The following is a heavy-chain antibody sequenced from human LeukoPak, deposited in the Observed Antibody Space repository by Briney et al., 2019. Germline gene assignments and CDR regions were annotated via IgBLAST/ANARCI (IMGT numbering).Heavy chain of an antibody. CDR2: ITSSDGNT. V-gene: IGHV3-23*01. CDR1: GFTFSSYT. CDR3: AKDGGLWVSAHWGDS. D-gene: IGHD7-27*01. J-gene: IGHJ4*02. Sequence: GGSLRLSCAASGFTFSSYTMSWVRQAPGKGPEWVSTITSSDGNTYYADSVKGRFTVSRDNSKNTLYLQMNSLRAEDTAVYYCAKDGGLWVSAHWGDSWGRGTLVTVSS.